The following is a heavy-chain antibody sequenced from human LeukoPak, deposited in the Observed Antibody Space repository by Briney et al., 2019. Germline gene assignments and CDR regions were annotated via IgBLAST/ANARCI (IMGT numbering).Heavy chain of an antibody. D-gene: IGHD1-26*01. CDR3: ARESGSQTYYGDV. Sequence: ASVKVSCKASGYTFTSYYMHWVRQAPGQGLEWMGIINPSGGSTSYAQKFQGRVTMTRDTSTSTVYMELSSLRSEDTVVYYCARESGSQTYYGDVWGKGTTVTVSS. J-gene: IGHJ6*03. CDR1: GYTFTSYY. CDR2: INPSGGST. V-gene: IGHV1-46*01.